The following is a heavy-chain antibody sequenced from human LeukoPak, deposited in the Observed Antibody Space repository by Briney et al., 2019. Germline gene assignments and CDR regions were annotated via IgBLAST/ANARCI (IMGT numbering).Heavy chain of an antibody. Sequence: ASVKVSCKASGYTFTSYGISWVRQAPGQGLEWMGWISAYNGNTNYAQKLQGRVTMTTDTSTSTAYMELRSLRSDDTAVYYCARDVRSPYYYYYMDVWGKRTTVTISS. D-gene: IGHD3-10*02. V-gene: IGHV1-18*01. CDR1: GYTFTSYG. CDR2: ISAYNGNT. J-gene: IGHJ6*03. CDR3: ARDVRSPYYYYYMDV.